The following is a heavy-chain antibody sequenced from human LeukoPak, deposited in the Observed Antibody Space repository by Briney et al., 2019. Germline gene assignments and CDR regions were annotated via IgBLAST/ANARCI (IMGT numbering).Heavy chain of an antibody. V-gene: IGHV4-39*07. CDR2: IYYSGST. J-gene: IGHJ3*02. CDR1: GGSISSSSYY. D-gene: IGHD1-26*01. Sequence: PSETLSLTCTVSGGSISSSSYYWGWIRQPPGKGLEWIGNIYYSGSTYYNPSLKSRVTISVDTSKNQFSLKLNSVTAADTAVYYCARDTGSFPHVSFDIWGQGTMVTVSS. CDR3: ARDTGSFPHVSFDI.